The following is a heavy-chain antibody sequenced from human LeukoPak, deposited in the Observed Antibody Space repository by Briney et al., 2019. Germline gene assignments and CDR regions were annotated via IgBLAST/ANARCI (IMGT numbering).Heavy chain of an antibody. CDR3: ARSYYCSSTSCYTDYYYYMDV. CDR2: IYPGDSDT. V-gene: IGHV5-51*01. Sequence: GESLKISCKGSGYSFTSYWIGWVRQMPGKGLEWMGIIYPGDSDTRYSPSFQGQVTISADKSISTAYLQWSSLKASDTAMYYCARSYYCSSTSCYTDYYYYMDVWGKGTTVTVSS. CDR1: GYSFTSYW. J-gene: IGHJ6*03. D-gene: IGHD2-2*02.